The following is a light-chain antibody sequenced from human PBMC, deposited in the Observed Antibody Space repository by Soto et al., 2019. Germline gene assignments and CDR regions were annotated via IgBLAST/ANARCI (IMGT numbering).Light chain of an antibody. J-gene: IGLJ2*01. CDR2: RDN. CDR3: QVWDSNTVV. Sequence: SYELTQPLSVSVALGQTARITCGGDNIGSKNVHWYQQKPGQAPVVVIYRDNNRPSGIPERLSGSNSGNTAALTISRAQAGDEADYYCQVWDSNTVVFGGGTKLTVL. V-gene: IGLV3-9*01. CDR1: NIGSKN.